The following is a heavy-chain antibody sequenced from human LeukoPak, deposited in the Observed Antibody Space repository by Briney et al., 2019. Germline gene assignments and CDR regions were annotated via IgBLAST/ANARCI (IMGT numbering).Heavy chain of an antibody. CDR3: ARDPGRPWFGELLIR. D-gene: IGHD3-10*01. CDR1: GFTFDDYA. Sequence: GGSLRLSCAASGFTFDDYAMHWVRQAPGKGLEWVSLISGDGGSTYYADSVKGRFTISRDNSKNSLYLQMNSLRTEDTALYYRARDPGRPWFGELLIRWVQGSIVSDSS. V-gene: IGHV3-43*02. J-gene: IGHJ4*02. CDR2: ISGDGGST.